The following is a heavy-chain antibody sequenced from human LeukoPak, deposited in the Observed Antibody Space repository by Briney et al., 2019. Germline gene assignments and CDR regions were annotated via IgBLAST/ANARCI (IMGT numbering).Heavy chain of an antibody. J-gene: IGHJ4*02. CDR2: IYHSGTT. D-gene: IGHD4-17*01. Sequence: PSETLSLTCTVSGGSISSYYWSWIRQPPGKGLECIGYIYHSGTTNYNPSLRSRVTISVDTSKNQFSLKLRSVTAADTAVYYCARGGDYLFDYWGQGTLVTVSS. CDR3: ARGGDYLFDY. CDR1: GGSISSYY. V-gene: IGHV4-59*01.